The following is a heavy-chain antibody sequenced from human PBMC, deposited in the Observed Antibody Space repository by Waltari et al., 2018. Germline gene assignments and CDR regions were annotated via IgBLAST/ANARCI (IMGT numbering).Heavy chain of an antibody. CDR1: GFTFSSYS. Sequence: EVQLVESGGGLVKPGGSLRLSCAASGFTFSSYSMNWVRQAPGKGLEWVSSISSSSSYIYYADSVKGRFTISRDNAKNSLYLQMNSLRAADTAVYYCARGVITRGVGFDPWGQGTLVTVSS. J-gene: IGHJ5*02. CDR3: ARGVITRGVGFDP. CDR2: ISSSSSYI. D-gene: IGHD3-22*01. V-gene: IGHV3-21*04.